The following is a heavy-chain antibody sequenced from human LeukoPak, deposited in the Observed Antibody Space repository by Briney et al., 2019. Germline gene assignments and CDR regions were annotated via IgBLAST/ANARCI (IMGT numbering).Heavy chain of an antibody. Sequence: GGSLRLSCTASGFTFGDYAMSWFRQAPGKGLEWVGFIRSKAYGGTTEYAASVKGRFTISRDDSKSIAYLQMNSLKTEDTAVYYCTREGGYYDFWSGYYFANWFDPWGQGTLVTVSS. J-gene: IGHJ5*02. CDR3: TREGGYYDFWSGYYFANWFDP. V-gene: IGHV3-49*03. D-gene: IGHD3-3*01. CDR2: IRSKAYGGTT. CDR1: GFTFGDYA.